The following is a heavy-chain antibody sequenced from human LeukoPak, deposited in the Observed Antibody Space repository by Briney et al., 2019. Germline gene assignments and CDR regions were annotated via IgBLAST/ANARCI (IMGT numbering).Heavy chain of an antibody. CDR3: AKDRLDYDILTGYYDY. J-gene: IGHJ4*02. CDR2: ISGSGGST. D-gene: IGHD3-9*01. CDR1: GFTFSSYA. Sequence: GGSLRLSSAASGFTFSSYAMGWVRQAPGKGLEWVSAISGSGGSTYYADSVKGRFTISRDNSKNTLYLQMNSLRAEDTAVYYCAKDRLDYDILTGYYDYWGQGTLVTVSS. V-gene: IGHV3-23*01.